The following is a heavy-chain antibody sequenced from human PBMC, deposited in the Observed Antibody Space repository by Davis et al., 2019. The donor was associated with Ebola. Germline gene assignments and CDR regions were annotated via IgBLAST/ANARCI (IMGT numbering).Heavy chain of an antibody. CDR3: ASARHDEVLDY. V-gene: IGHV3-30*04. D-gene: IGHD1-1*01. J-gene: IGHJ4*02. CDR2: TSHNERER. Sequence: PGGSLRLSCVASGFTFSNHAMHWVRQAPGKGLEWVAVTSHNERERFYGESVQGRFTISRDNSENVLYLQMDSLRPDDTAIYFCASARHDEVLDYWGQGTPVTVSS. CDR1: GFTFSNHA.